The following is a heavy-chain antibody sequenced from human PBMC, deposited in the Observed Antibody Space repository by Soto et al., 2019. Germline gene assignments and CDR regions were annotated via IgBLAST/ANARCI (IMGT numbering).Heavy chain of an antibody. CDR3: ARGGGSSWKQGPNWYFDL. J-gene: IGHJ2*01. V-gene: IGHV3-30-3*01. D-gene: IGHD6-13*01. Sequence: QVQLVESGGGVVQPGRSLRLSCAASGFTFSSYAMHWVRQAPGKGLEWVAVISYDGSNKYYADSVKGRFTISRDNSKNTLYLQTNSLRAEDTAVYYCARGGGSSWKQGPNWYFDLWGRGTLVTVSS. CDR2: ISYDGSNK. CDR1: GFTFSSYA.